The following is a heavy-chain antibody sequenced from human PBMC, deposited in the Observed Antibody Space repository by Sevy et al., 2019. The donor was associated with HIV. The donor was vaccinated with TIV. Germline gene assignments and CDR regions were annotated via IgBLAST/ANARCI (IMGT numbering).Heavy chain of an antibody. CDR3: TTASWSQEDYYNY. D-gene: IGHD6-13*01. Sequence: GGSLRLSCAASGFTSSNALMSWVRQAPGKGLEWVGRIKGKIYDGTIDYAAPVKGRFSISRDVSKNTLYLQMNSLKTEDTAVYYCTTASWSQEDYYNYWGQGTLVTVSS. V-gene: IGHV3-15*01. CDR2: IKGKIYDGTI. J-gene: IGHJ4*02. CDR1: GFTSSNAL.